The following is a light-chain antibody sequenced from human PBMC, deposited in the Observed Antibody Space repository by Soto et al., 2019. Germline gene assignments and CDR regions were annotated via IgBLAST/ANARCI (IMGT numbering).Light chain of an antibody. Sequence: QSVLTQPASVSASPGQSITISCTGTSSDIGAYNYISWYQQHPGKAPKLMIYEVTNRPSGISNRFSGSRSGNTASLSISGLQAEDEADYYCSSSSSAIAFVFGTGTKLTVL. V-gene: IGLV2-14*01. CDR3: SSSSSAIAFV. CDR1: SSDIGAYNY. CDR2: EVT. J-gene: IGLJ1*01.